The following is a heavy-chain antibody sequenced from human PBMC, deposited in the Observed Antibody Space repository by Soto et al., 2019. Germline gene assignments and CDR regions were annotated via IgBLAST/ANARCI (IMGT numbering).Heavy chain of an antibody. CDR3: ARARGWFDP. CDR2: INPADGTT. Sequence: QVPLVQSGAEVKKPGASVKVSCKASGYTFTTYYMHWVRQAPGQGLEWMGVINPADGTTTYAQRFQGRLTVTMDTSKTTVYRERSSLRSEDTAVYYCARARGWFDPWGQGTRVTVSA. D-gene: IGHD3-10*01. CDR1: GYTFTTYY. V-gene: IGHV1-46*01. J-gene: IGHJ5*02.